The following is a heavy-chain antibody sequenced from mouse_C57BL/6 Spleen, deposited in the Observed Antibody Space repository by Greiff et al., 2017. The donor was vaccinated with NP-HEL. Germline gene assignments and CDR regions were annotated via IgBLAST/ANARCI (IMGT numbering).Heavy chain of an antibody. V-gene: IGHV1-64*01. J-gene: IGHJ1*03. CDR2: IHPNSGST. D-gene: IGHD1-1*01. CDR3: ARYYYGSRWYFDV. CDR1: GYTFTSYW. Sequence: VQLQQSGAELVKPGASVKLSCKASGYTFTSYWMHWVKQRPGQGLEWIGMIHPNSGSTNYNEKFKSKATLTVDKSSSTAYIQLSSLTSEDSAVYYCARYYYGSRWYFDVWGTGTTVTVSS.